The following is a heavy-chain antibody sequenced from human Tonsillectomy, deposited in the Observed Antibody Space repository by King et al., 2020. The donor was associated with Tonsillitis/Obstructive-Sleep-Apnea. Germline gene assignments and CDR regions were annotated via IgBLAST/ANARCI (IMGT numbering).Heavy chain of an antibody. J-gene: IGHJ3*02. CDR3: VGPIWVDYGGNSADEAGAFDI. Sequence: QLQESGPGLVKPSETLSLTCTVSGGSISSSSYYWGWIRQPPGKGLEWIGSIYYSGSTYYNPSLKSRVTTSVDTSKNQFSLNQSSVTAAETAVYYCVGPIWVDYGGNSADEAGAFDIWGQGTIVTVSS. CDR1: GGSISSSSYY. V-gene: IGHV4-39*01. D-gene: IGHD4-23*01. CDR2: IYYSGST.